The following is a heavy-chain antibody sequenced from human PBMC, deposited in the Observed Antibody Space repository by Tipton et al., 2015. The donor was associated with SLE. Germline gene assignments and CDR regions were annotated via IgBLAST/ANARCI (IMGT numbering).Heavy chain of an antibody. D-gene: IGHD6-19*01. CDR3: ARPSGWYNDAFDI. CDR2: IYPADSDT. V-gene: IGHV5-51*01. CDR1: GYTFATYW. Sequence: VQLVQSGEEVKKAGESLKISCKGSGYTFATYWIGWVRQIPGKGLEWMGIIYPADSDTRYSPSFQGQVTISVDRSIDTAYLQWSSLKASDTAMYYCARPSGWYNDAFDIWGQGTMVTVSS. J-gene: IGHJ3*02.